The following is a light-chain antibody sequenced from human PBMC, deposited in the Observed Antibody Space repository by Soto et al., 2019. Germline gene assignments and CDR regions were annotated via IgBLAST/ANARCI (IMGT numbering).Light chain of an antibody. Sequence: EIVLTQSPGTLSFSPGERATLSCRASQSVSSSYLAWYQQKPGQAPRLLIYGASSRATGIPDRFSGSGSGTDFTLTISRLEPEDFAVYYCQQYGSSPPRITFGQGTRLEI. CDR2: GAS. CDR1: QSVSSSY. CDR3: QQYGSSPPRIT. V-gene: IGKV3-20*01. J-gene: IGKJ5*01.